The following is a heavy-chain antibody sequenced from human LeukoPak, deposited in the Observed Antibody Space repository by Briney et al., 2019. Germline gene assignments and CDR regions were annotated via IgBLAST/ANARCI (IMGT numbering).Heavy chain of an antibody. Sequence: ASVTVSCKASGYTFTAYAMHWVRQAPGQSLEWMGWINAGNGNTKYSQKFQGRVTVTRDTSASTAYMELSSLRSEDTAVYYCARSGYDSSGYYRLDYFDYWGQGTLVTVSS. J-gene: IGHJ4*02. CDR1: GYTFTAYA. CDR2: INAGNGNT. D-gene: IGHD3-22*01. V-gene: IGHV1-3*01. CDR3: ARSGYDSSGYYRLDYFDY.